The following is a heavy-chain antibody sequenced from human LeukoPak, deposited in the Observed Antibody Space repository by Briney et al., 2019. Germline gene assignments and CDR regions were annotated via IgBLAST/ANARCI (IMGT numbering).Heavy chain of an antibody. J-gene: IGHJ5*02. V-gene: IGHV1-2*02. CDR2: INPNSGGT. D-gene: IGHD3-22*01. Sequence: ASVKVSXKASGYTFTGYYMHWVRQAPGQGLEWMGWINPNSGGTNYAQKFQGRVTMTRDTSISTAYMELSRLRSDDTAVYYCARDYEEYYYDSSGYYAWFDPWGQGTLVTVSS. CDR3: ARDYEEYYYDSSGYYAWFDP. CDR1: GYTFTGYY.